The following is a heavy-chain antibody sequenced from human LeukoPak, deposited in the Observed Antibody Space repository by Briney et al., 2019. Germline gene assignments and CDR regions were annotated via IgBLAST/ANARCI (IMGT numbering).Heavy chain of an antibody. Sequence: GGSLRLSCAASGFTFDDYGMSWVRQAPGEGLEWVSGINWNGGSTGYADSVKGRFTISRDNAKNSLYLQMNSLRAEDTALYYCARERVSGSYLDVCDYWGQGTLVTVSS. D-gene: IGHD1-26*01. CDR1: GFTFDDYG. CDR3: ARERVSGSYLDVCDY. J-gene: IGHJ4*02. V-gene: IGHV3-20*04. CDR2: INWNGGST.